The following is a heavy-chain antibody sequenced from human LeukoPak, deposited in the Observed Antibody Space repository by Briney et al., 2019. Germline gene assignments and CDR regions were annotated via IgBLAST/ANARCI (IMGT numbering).Heavy chain of an antibody. J-gene: IGHJ3*02. D-gene: IGHD1/OR15-1a*01. V-gene: IGHV1-69*04. Sequence: GASVKVSCKASGGTFSSYAISWVRQAPGQGLGWMGRIIPILGMANYAQKFQGRVTITADKSTSTAYMELSSLRSEDTAVYYCARMGNTWDAFDIWGQGTMVTVSS. CDR1: GGTFSSYA. CDR3: ARMGNTWDAFDI. CDR2: IIPILGMA.